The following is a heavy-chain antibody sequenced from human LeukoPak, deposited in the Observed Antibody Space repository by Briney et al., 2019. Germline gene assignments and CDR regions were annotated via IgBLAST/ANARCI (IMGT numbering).Heavy chain of an antibody. CDR2: IYNDGNT. CDR3: ARDREVVTAKAQMDV. D-gene: IGHD2-21*02. Sequence: GGSLRLSCAVSGFTVSTNHMSWVRQAPGRGLEWVSVIYNDGNTYYTDSVKGRFTISRDNSKSTVFLQMNSLRVEDTAVYYCARDREVVTAKAQMDVWGKGTTVTVSS. CDR1: GFTVSTNH. V-gene: IGHV3-53*01. J-gene: IGHJ6*03.